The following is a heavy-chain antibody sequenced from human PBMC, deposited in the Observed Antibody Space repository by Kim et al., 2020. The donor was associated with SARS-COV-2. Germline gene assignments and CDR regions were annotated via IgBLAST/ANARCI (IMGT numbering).Heavy chain of an antibody. J-gene: IGHJ6*02. V-gene: IGHV4-4*09. D-gene: IGHD6-13*01. CDR3: ARSWGIAAVGMDV. Sequence: SNPPPKVRVPISVDTSKNQFSLKLSSVTAADTAVYYCARSWGIAAVGMDVWGQGTTVTVSS.